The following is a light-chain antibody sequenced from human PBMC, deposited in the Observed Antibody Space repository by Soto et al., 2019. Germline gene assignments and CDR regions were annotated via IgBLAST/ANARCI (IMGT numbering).Light chain of an antibody. V-gene: IGKV3-11*01. J-gene: IGKJ5*01. CDR3: QQGSLWPPIT. CDR1: QSVGRY. CDR2: DAY. Sequence: EIVLTQSPATLSLSPGDRATLSCRASQSVGRYLAWYQQRPGQAPRLLIYDAYNRATGIPARFSGSGSGTDFTLTISSLEPEDFAVYYCQQGSLWPPITFGQGTRLDIK.